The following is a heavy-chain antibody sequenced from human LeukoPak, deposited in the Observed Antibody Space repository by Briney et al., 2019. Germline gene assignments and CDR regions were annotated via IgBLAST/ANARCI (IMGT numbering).Heavy chain of an antibody. CDR2: ISAYNGNT. V-gene: IGHV1-18*01. Sequence: ASVKVSCKASGYTFTSYGISWVRQAPGQGLEWMGWISAYNGNTNYAQKLQGRVTMTTDTSTSTAYMELRSLRSDDTAVYYCAVPGVYGDSGRKYYFDYWGQGTLVTVSS. J-gene: IGHJ4*02. CDR1: GYTFTSYG. D-gene: IGHD4-17*01. CDR3: AVPGVYGDSGRKYYFDY.